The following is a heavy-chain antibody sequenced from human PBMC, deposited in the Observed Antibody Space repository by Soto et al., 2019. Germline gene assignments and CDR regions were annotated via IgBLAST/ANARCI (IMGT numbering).Heavy chain of an antibody. V-gene: IGHV4-34*12. J-gene: IGHJ5*02. CDR2: IFHSGNT. CDR3: ARRTNYYDSSGYYPLRPYNWFDP. CDR1: GGSFNANY. Sequence: SETLSLTCAVSGGSFNANYWTWIRQPPGKGLEWIGEIFHSGNTNYNPSLKSRVTISVDTSRNQFSLKLSSVTAADTAVYYCARRTNYYDSSGYYPLRPYNWFDPWGQGTLVTVSS. D-gene: IGHD3-22*01.